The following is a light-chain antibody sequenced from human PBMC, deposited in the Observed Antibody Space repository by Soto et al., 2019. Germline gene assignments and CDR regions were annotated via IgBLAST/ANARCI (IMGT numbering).Light chain of an antibody. Sequence: EILVTQSPATLSVSPGERATLSCRASQSVSSNLAWYMQKPGQAPRLLIYGASSRATGIPDRFSGSGSGTDFTLTISRLEPEDFAVYYCQQYGSSPPYTFGQGTKLEIK. V-gene: IGKV3-20*01. CDR3: QQYGSSPPYT. CDR2: GAS. J-gene: IGKJ2*01. CDR1: QSVSSN.